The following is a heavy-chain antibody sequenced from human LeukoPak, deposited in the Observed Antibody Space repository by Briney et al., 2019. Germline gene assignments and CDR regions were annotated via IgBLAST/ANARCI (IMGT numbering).Heavy chain of an antibody. CDR1: GFTFTNAW. V-gene: IGHV3-15*01. J-gene: IGHJ2*01. D-gene: IGHD3-9*01. CDR3: TTGAYDILTGYYHWYFDL. CDR2: IKSKTDGGTT. Sequence: GGSLRLSCAASGFTFTNAWMSWVRQAPGRELEWVGRIKSKTDGGTTDYAAPVKDRFTISRDDSKNTLYLQMNSLKAEDTAVYYCTTGAYDILTGYYHWYFDLWGRGTLVTVSS.